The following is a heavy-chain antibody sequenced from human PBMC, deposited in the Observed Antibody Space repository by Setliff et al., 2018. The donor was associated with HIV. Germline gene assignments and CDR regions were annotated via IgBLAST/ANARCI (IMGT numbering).Heavy chain of an antibody. CDR1: GYTFTSYA. Sequence: ASVKVSCKASGYTFTSYAMHWVRQAPGQRLEWMGWINAGNGNTKYSQKFQGRVTITRDTSISTAYLEFNSLTSDDTAVYYCARDRADDQYNGLDVWGQGTMVTVSS. D-gene: IGHD3-10*01. J-gene: IGHJ3*01. V-gene: IGHV1-3*01. CDR2: INAGNGNT. CDR3: ARDRADDQYNGLDV.